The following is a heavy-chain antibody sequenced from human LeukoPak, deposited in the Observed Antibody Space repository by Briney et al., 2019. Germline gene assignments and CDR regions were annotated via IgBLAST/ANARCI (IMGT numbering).Heavy chain of an antibody. V-gene: IGHV3-23*01. CDR3: ARDFWSGYYYFDY. J-gene: IGHJ4*02. CDR2: ITNTGSDT. CDR1: GFTFSSYA. D-gene: IGHD3-3*01. Sequence: GGSLRLSCAASGFTFSSYAMSWVRQAPGKGLEWVSGITNTGSDTYHADSVKGRFTISRDNSKNTLYLQMNSLRAGDTAVYHCARDFWSGYYYFDYWGQGTLVTASS.